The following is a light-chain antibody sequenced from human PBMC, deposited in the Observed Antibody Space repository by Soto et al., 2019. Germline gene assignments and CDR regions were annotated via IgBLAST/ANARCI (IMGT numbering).Light chain of an antibody. CDR2: GAS. V-gene: IGKV3D-15*01. CDR1: QSVRSD. CDR3: QQYSNWPYT. J-gene: IGKJ2*01. Sequence: TLSCRASQSVRSDYLAWYQQKPGQAPRLHIYGASTRATGIPDRFTGSGSGTEFTLTISSLQSEDFAVYYCQQYSNWPYTFGQGTKVDIK.